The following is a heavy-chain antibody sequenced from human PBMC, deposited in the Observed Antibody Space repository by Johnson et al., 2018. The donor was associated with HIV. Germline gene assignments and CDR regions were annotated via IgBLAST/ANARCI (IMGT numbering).Heavy chain of an antibody. V-gene: IGHV3-48*01. CDR2: ISSSGSTI. CDR1: GVSFSDYA. J-gene: IGHJ3*02. CDR3: ARDGGYGSGPPDAFDI. Sequence: VQLVESGGGVVQSGRSLRLSCAASGVSFSDYAMHWVRQAPGKGLEWVSYISSSGSTIYYADSVKGRFTISRDNSKNTLYLQMNSLRAEDTALYYCARDGGYGSGPPDAFDIWGQGTMVTVSS. D-gene: IGHD3-10*01.